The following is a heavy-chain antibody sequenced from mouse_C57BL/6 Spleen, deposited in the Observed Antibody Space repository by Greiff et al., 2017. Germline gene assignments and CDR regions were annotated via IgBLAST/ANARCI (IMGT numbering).Heavy chain of an antibody. CDR2: INTNNGGT. J-gene: IGHJ4*01. V-gene: IGHV1-26*01. Sequence: EVQLQQSGPELVKPGASVKISCKASGYTFTDYYMNWVKQSHGKSLEWIGDINTNNGGTSYNQKFKGKATLTVDKSSSTAYMELRSLTSEDSAVYYCARSGSNYVRYYAMDYWGQGTSVTVSS. CDR1: GYTFTDYY. D-gene: IGHD2-5*01. CDR3: ARSGSNYVRYYAMDY.